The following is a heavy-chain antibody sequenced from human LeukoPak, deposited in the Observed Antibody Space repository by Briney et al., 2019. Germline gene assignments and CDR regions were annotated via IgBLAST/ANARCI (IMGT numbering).Heavy chain of an antibody. CDR1: GFTVSSNY. Sequence: PGGSLRLSCAASGFTVSSNYMSWVRQAPGKGLEWVSVIYSGGSTYYADSVKGRFTISRDNSKNTLYLQMNSLRAEDTAVYYCARDIRSMITFGGVGAFDIWGQGTMVTVSS. D-gene: IGHD3-16*01. J-gene: IGHJ3*02. V-gene: IGHV3-53*01. CDR2: IYSGGST. CDR3: ARDIRSMITFGGVGAFDI.